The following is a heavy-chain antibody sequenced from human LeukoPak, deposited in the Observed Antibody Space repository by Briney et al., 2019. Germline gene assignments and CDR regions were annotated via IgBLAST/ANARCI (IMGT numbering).Heavy chain of an antibody. CDR3: ATGLYSGSYSGFDY. CDR2: ISSSSSYM. J-gene: IGHJ4*02. D-gene: IGHD1-26*01. CDR1: GFTFSSYT. V-gene: IGHV3-21*04. Sequence: PGGSLRLSCAASGFTFSSYTMNWVRQAPGKGLEWVSSISSSSSYMYYADSVKGRFTISRDNSKNTLYLQMNSLRAEDTAVYYCATGLYSGSYSGFDYWGQGTLVTVSS.